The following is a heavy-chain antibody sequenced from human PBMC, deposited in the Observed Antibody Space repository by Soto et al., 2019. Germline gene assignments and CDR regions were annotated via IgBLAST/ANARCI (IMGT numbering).Heavy chain of an antibody. V-gene: IGHV3-23*01. J-gene: IGHJ6*02. CDR1: GFTFTSYA. Sequence: GGSLRLSCAVSGFTFTSYAMTWVRQAPGKGLEWVSAISGSGGSEFYADSVKGRFTISRDNSKNTLYLQMKSLRAEDTALYYCAKGDTKMIHDYYAMDVWGQGTTVTVSS. D-gene: IGHD3-16*01. CDR3: AKGDTKMIHDYYAMDV. CDR2: ISGSGGSE.